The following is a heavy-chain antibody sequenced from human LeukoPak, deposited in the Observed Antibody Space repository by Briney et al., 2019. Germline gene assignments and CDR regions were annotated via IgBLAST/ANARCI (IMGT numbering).Heavy chain of an antibody. Sequence: ASVRVSCKASGYTLTSYYMHWVRQAPGQGLEWMGIINPSGGSTSYAQKFQGRVTMTRDTSTSTVYMELSSLRSEDTAVYYCARVDCSSTSCPTPVYYYYYGMDVWGQGTTVTVSS. J-gene: IGHJ6*02. V-gene: IGHV1-46*01. CDR3: ARVDCSSTSCPTPVYYYYYGMDV. CDR2: INPSGGST. CDR1: GYTLTSYY. D-gene: IGHD2-2*01.